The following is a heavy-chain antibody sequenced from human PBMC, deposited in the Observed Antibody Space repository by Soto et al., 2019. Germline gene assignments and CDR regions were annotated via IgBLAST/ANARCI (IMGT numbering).Heavy chain of an antibody. V-gene: IGHV3-23*01. CDR3: AKDLLKGAAAGTSWFDP. D-gene: IGHD6-13*01. J-gene: IGHJ5*02. CDR2: ISVSGGST. Sequence: EAQMLESGGGLVQPGGSLRLSCAASEFTFRSHAMSWVRQAPGKGLEWVSAISVSGGSTYYADSVRGRFTISRDNSKNTLYLQMNSLRAEDTAVYYCAKDLLKGAAAGTSWFDPWGQGTLVTVSS. CDR1: EFTFRSHA.